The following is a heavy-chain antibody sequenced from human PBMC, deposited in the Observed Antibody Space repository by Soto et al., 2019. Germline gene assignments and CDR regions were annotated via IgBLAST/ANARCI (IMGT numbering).Heavy chain of an antibody. Sequence: QLQLQESGPGLVKPSETLSLTCTVSGGSISSSSYYWGWIRQPPGKGLEWIGSIYYSGSTYYNPSLKSRVTISVDTSKNQFSLKLSSVTAADTAVYYCARASSPMDGWFDPWGQGTLVTVSS. J-gene: IGHJ5*02. CDR2: IYYSGST. V-gene: IGHV4-39*01. CDR3: ARASSPMDGWFDP. D-gene: IGHD6-13*01. CDR1: GGSISSSSYY.